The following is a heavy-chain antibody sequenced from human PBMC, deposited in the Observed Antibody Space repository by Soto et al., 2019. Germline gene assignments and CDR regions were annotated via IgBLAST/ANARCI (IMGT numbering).Heavy chain of an antibody. Sequence: GASVKVSCKASGYTFTSYYMHWVRQAPGQGLEWMGIINPSGGSTSYAQKFQGRVTMTRDTSTSTVNMELSSLRSDDTAVYCCSIGAYDNDSSDALKCDYGGKGTLVTVPS. CDR1: GYTFTSYY. CDR3: SIGAYDNDSSDALKCDY. J-gene: IGHJ4*02. D-gene: IGHD3-22*01. CDR2: INPSGGST. V-gene: IGHV1-46*03.